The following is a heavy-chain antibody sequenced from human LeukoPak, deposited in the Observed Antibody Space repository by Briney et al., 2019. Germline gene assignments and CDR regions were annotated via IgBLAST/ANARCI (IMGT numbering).Heavy chain of an antibody. V-gene: IGHV3-23*01. Sequence: PGRSLRLSCAASGFTFSSYAMTWVRQAPGKGLEWVSSISVNGGTTYYADSVKGRFTISRDSSKNTLYLQMNSLRAEDTAVYYCAPTLFDYWGQGTLVTVSS. CDR3: APTLFDY. J-gene: IGHJ4*02. CDR2: ISVNGGTT. CDR1: GFTFSSYA.